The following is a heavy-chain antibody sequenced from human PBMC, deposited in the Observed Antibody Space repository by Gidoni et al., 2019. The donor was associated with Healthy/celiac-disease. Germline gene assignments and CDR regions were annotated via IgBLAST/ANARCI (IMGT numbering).Heavy chain of an antibody. CDR3: TRESWEGSIAAAGESFDY. Sequence: EVQLVESGGGLVQPGRSLRLSCTASGFTFGAYAMSWFRQAPGEGLEWVGFIRSKAYGGTTEYAASVKGRFTISRDDSKSIAYLQMNSLKTEDTAVYYCTRESWEGSIAAAGESFDYWGQGTLVTVSS. CDR2: IRSKAYGGTT. CDR1: GFTFGAYA. J-gene: IGHJ4*02. V-gene: IGHV3-49*03. D-gene: IGHD6-13*01.